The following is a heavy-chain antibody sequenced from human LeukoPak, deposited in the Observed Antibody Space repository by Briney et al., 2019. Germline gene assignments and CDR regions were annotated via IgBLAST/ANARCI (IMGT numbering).Heavy chain of an antibody. CDR2: ISWNSGSI. V-gene: IGHV3-9*01. J-gene: IGHJ4*02. D-gene: IGHD3-22*01. Sequence: GRSLRLSCAASGFTFDDYAMRWVRQAPGKGLEWVSGISWNSGSIGYADSVKGRFTISRDNAKNSLYLQMNSLRAEDTALYYCTADYYDSSGLLAHYFDYWGQGTLVTVSS. CDR3: TADYYDSSGLLAHYFDY. CDR1: GFTFDDYA.